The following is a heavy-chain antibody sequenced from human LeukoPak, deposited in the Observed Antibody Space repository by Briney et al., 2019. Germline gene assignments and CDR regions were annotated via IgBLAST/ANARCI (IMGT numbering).Heavy chain of an antibody. CDR2: ISSSSSYI. J-gene: IGHJ3*02. Sequence: PGGSLRLSCAASGFTFSSYWMNWVRQAPGKGVEGVSSISSSSSYIYYADSVKGRFTISRDNAKNSLYLQMTSLRAEDTAVYYCARVGCTNGVCYLWGAFDIWGQGTMVTVSS. D-gene: IGHD2-8*01. CDR1: GFTFSSYW. V-gene: IGHV3-21*01. CDR3: ARVGCTNGVCYLWGAFDI.